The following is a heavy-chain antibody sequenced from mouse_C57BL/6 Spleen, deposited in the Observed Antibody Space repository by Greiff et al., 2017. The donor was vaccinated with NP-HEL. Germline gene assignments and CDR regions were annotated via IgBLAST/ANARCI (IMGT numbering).Heavy chain of an antibody. V-gene: IGHV5-6*01. Sequence: EVKLMESGGDLVKPGGSLKLSCAASGFTFSSYGMSWVRQTPDKRLEWVATISSGGSYTYYPDSVKGRFTISRDNATNTLYLQMSSLKSEDTAMYYCARHGGSPPWFAYWGQGTLVTVSA. D-gene: IGHD1-1*02. J-gene: IGHJ3*01. CDR3: ARHGGSPPWFAY. CDR2: ISSGGSYT. CDR1: GFTFSSYG.